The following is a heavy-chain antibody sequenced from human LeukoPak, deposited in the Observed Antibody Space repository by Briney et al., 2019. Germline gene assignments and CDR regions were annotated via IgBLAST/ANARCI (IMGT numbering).Heavy chain of an antibody. CDR3: ARDRTTVTPDAFDI. Sequence: SVKVSCKASGGTFSSYAISWVRQAPGQGLEWMGRTIPILGIANYAQKFQGRVTITADKSTSTAYMELSSLRSEDTAVYYCARDRTTVTPDAFDIWGQGTMVTVSS. V-gene: IGHV1-69*04. CDR1: GGTFSSYA. CDR2: TIPILGIA. J-gene: IGHJ3*02. D-gene: IGHD4-17*01.